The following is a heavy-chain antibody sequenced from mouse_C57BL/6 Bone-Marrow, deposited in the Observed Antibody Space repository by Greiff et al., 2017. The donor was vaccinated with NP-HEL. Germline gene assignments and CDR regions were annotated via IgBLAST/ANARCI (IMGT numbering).Heavy chain of an antibody. V-gene: IGHV1-81*01. CDR1: GSTFTSYG. D-gene: IGHD2-3*01. CDR2: ICPRSGNT. Sequence: VQLVESGAELAKPGASVKLSCTASGSTFTSYGISWVKQRPGQGLEWIGTICPRSGNTYYNEKFKGKATLTADKSSSTAYMELRSLTSEDAAVYFCARPLVYDGYAWFAYWGQGTLVTVSA. CDR3: ARPLVYDGYAWFAY. J-gene: IGHJ3*01.